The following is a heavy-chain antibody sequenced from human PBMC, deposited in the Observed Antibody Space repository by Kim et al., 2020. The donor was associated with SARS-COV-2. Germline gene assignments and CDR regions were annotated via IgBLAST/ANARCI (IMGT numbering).Heavy chain of an antibody. CDR1: GFTFSSFA. V-gene: IGHV3-23*01. D-gene: IGHD6-13*01. J-gene: IGHJ2*01. Sequence: GGSLRLSCAASGFTFSSFAMTWVRQAPGKGLEWVSLLSDSGGDTFYADSVKGRFTISRDNSKNTLYLQMNSLRAKDTAVYYCAKNGIPARGQWCFDLWGRGTLVTVSS. CDR3: AKNGIPARGQWCFDL. CDR2: LSDSGGDT.